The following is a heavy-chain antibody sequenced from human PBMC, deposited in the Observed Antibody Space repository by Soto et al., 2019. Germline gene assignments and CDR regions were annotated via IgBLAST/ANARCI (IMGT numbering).Heavy chain of an antibody. CDR1: GFSFENFG. J-gene: IGHJ5*02. CDR3: AKNQGVELVPLATVDWFDP. CDR2: ISGSGFKK. V-gene: IGHV3-23*01. D-gene: IGHD1-26*01. Sequence: GGSLRLSCAASGFSFENFGMSWVRQAPGKGLEWISSISGSGFKKYYADSVKGRFTISRDNSKSTVYLELNNLSAEDTAVYHCAKNQGVELVPLATVDWFDPWGQGSVVTVSS.